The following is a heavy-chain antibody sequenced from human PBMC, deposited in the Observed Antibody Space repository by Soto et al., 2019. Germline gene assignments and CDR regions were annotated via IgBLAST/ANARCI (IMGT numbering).Heavy chain of an antibody. CDR1: GFTFSSYA. CDR3: AKDRPHFYGCFDY. D-gene: IGHD3-10*01. J-gene: IGHJ4*02. V-gene: IGHV3-23*01. CDR2: ISGSGGST. Sequence: PGGSLRLSCAASGFTFSSYAMSWVRQAPGKGLGWVSAISGSGGSTYYADSVKGWFTISRDNSKNTLYLQMNSLRAEDTAVYYCAKDRPHFYGCFDYWGQGTLVTVSS.